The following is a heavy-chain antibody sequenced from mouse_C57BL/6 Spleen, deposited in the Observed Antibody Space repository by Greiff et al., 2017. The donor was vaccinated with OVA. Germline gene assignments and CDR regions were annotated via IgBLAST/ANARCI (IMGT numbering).Heavy chain of an antibody. CDR3: AREAPTHYFDY. CDR2: ISDGGSYT. V-gene: IGHV5-4*01. J-gene: IGHJ2*01. D-gene: IGHD1-3*01. CDR1: GFTFSSYA. Sequence: EVMLVESGGGLMKPGGSLKLSCAASGFTFSSYAMSWVRQTPEKRLEWVATISDGGSYTYYPDNVKGRFTISRDNAKNNLYLQMSHLKSEDTAMYYCAREAPTHYFDYWGQGTTLTVSS.